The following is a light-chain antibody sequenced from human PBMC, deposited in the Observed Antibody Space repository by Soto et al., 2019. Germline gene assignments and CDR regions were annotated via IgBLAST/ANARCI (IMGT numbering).Light chain of an antibody. CDR1: SGHSSYI. J-gene: IGLJ3*02. CDR3: ETWDTNARV. Sequence: QSVLTQSSSASASLGSSVKLTCTLSSGHSSYIIAWHQQQPGKAPRYLMKVEGSGGCQKGSGVPDRFSGSSSGADRYLTISSLQSEDEADYYCETWDTNARVFGGGTKLTVL. V-gene: IGLV4-60*03. CDR2: VEGSGGC.